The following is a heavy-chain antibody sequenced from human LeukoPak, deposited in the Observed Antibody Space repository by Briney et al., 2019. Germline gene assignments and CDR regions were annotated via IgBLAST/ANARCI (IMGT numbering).Heavy chain of an antibody. J-gene: IGHJ4*02. V-gene: IGHV3-21*01. D-gene: IGHD3-22*01. CDR1: GFTFSSYS. CDR3: ARVLASNYYASSGFPDY. CDR2: ISSNSYI. Sequence: GGSLRLSCAASGFTFSSYSMNWVRQAPGKGLEWVSSISSNSYIYYADSVKSRFTISRDNAKNSLYLQMKSLRAEDTVVYYCARVLASNYYASSGFPDYWGQGTLVTVSS.